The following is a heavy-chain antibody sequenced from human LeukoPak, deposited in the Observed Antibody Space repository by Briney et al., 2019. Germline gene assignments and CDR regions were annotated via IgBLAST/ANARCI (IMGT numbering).Heavy chain of an antibody. V-gene: IGHV3-33*08. CDR2: IWYDGSNK. Sequence: GGSLRLSCAASGFTFSSYWMSWVRQAPGKGLEWVAVIWYDGSNKYYADSVKGRFTISRDNSKNTLYLQMNSLRAEDTAVYYCARQRERGYSYDLDWGQGTLVTVSS. CDR1: GFTFSSYW. CDR3: ARQRERGYSYDLD. J-gene: IGHJ4*02. D-gene: IGHD5-18*01.